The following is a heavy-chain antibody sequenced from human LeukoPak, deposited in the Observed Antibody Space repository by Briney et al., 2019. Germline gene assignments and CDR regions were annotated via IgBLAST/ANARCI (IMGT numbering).Heavy chain of an antibody. CDR3: ARGGKQGRGGNYFDS. CDR1: GYTFTDYA. CDR2: ITTGRGDT. D-gene: IGHD6-19*01. V-gene: IGHV1-3*03. J-gene: IGHJ4*02. Sequence: ASVKVSCKASGYTFTDYALHWVRQAPGQSLEWMGWITTGRGDTQYSQEFQRRITITRDKSASTVYMDLSDLRSEDTAVYYCARGGKQGRGGNYFDSWGQGTLVAVSS.